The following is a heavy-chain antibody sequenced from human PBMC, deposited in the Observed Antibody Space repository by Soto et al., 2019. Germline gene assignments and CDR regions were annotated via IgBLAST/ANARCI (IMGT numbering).Heavy chain of an antibody. D-gene: IGHD3-9*01. CDR3: ARRPSTDWFVDF. Sequence: GESLKISCKGSEDSFTSYWIGWVRQMPGKGLEWMGIIYPGDSDTRYSPSFQGQVAFSADKSISTAYLQWSGLKASETAIYYCARRPSTDWFVDFWGQGTMVTVSS. V-gene: IGHV5-51*01. CDR2: IYPGDSDT. J-gene: IGHJ4*02. CDR1: EDSFTSYW.